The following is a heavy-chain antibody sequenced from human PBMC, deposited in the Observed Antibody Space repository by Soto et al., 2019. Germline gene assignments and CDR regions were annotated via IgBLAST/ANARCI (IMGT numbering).Heavy chain of an antibody. J-gene: IGHJ4*02. CDR1: GYTFASYA. CDR2: ISAYNGNT. V-gene: IGHV1-18*01. Sequence: QVQLVQSGAEVKKPGASVKVSCKASGYTFASYAISWMRQAPGQGLEWMGWISAYNGNTNDAQKLQGRVTMTTDPSTSTAYMALRSLRSDDTAVYYCARDPPPPDYWGQGTLVNVSS. CDR3: ARDPPPPDY.